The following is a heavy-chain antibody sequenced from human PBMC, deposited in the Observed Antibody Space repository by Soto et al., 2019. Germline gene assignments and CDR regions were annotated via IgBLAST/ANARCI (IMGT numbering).Heavy chain of an antibody. Sequence: SVKVSCKASGGTFSSYAISWVRQAPGQGLEWMGGIIPIFGTANYAQKFQGRVTITADESTSTAYMELSSLRSEDTAVYYCARGDGDTAHYYYYYYGMDVWGQGTTVTVS. CDR3: ARGDGDTAHYYYYYYGMDV. V-gene: IGHV1-69*13. CDR2: IIPIFGTA. D-gene: IGHD5-18*01. J-gene: IGHJ6*02. CDR1: GGTFSSYA.